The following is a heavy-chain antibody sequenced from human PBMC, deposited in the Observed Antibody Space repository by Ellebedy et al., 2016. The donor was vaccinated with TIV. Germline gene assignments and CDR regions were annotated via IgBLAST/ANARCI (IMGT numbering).Heavy chain of an antibody. CDR2: IYYSGST. CDR3: ARNVLGSAFFDY. J-gene: IGHJ4*02. V-gene: IGHV4-59*01. Sequence: SETLSLXCTVSGGSISSYYWSWIRQPPGKGLEWIGYIYYSGSTNYNPSLKSRVTISVDTSKNQFSLKLSSVTAADTAVYYCARNVLGSAFFDYWGQGTLVTVSS. CDR1: GGSISSYY. D-gene: IGHD1-26*01.